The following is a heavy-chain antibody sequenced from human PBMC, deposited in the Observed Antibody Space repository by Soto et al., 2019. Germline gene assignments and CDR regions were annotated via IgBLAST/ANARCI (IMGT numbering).Heavy chain of an antibody. D-gene: IGHD6-13*01. J-gene: IGHJ4*02. Sequence: QVQLVQSGAEVKKPGSSVKVSCEASGGTFSSYTISWVRQAPGQGLEWMGRIIPILGIANYAQKFQGRVTITADKSTSTAYMELSSLRSEDTAVYYCARDPGGSSSSWSAPFDYWGQGTLVTVSS. CDR2: IIPILGIA. V-gene: IGHV1-69*08. CDR3: ARDPGGSSSSWSAPFDY. CDR1: GGTFSSYT.